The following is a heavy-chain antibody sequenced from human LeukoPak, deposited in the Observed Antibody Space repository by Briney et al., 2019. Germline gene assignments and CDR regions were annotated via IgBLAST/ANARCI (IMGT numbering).Heavy chain of an antibody. J-gene: IGHJ5*02. CDR3: AREAEGIAAAGTNWFDP. CDR2: IYYSGST. D-gene: IGHD6-13*01. CDR1: GGSISSYY. Sequence: SETLSLTCTVSGGSISSYYWSWIRQPPGKGLEWIGYIYYSGSTYYNPSLKSRVTISVDTSKNQFSLKLSSVTAADTAVYYCAREAEGIAAAGTNWFDPWGQGTLVTVSS. V-gene: IGHV4-59*12.